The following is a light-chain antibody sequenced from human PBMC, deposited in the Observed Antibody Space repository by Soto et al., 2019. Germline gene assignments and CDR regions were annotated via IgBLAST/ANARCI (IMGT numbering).Light chain of an antibody. CDR2: EVS. Sequence: QSALTQPASVSGSPGQSITISCTGTSSDVGSFNLVSWYQQHPGKALKVMIYEVSKRPSGVSNRFSGSKSGNTASLTISGLQAEDEADYYCCSYAVTSTFVFGGGTKVTVL. CDR1: SSDVGSFNL. V-gene: IGLV2-23*02. CDR3: CSYAVTSTFV. J-gene: IGLJ2*01.